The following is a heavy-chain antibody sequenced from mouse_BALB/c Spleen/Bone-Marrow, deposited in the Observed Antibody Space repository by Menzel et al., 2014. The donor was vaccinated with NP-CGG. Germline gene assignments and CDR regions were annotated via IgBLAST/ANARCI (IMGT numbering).Heavy chain of an antibody. CDR1: GFTFTDYY. V-gene: IGHV7-3*02. J-gene: IGHJ2*01. CDR3: ARDGYDDY. D-gene: IGHD2-2*01. Sequence: EVQGVESGGGLVQPGGSLRLSCATSGFTFTDYYMSWVRQPPGKALEWLGFIRNKANGYTTEYSASVKGRFTISRDNSQRILYLQMNTLRAEDSATYYCARDGYDDYWGQGTTLTVSS. CDR2: IRNKANGYTT.